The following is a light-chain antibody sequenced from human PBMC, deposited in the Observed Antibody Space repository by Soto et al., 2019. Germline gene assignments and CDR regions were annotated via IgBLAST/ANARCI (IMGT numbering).Light chain of an antibody. J-gene: IGKJ4*01. V-gene: IGKV3-11*01. CDR2: DAS. Sequence: EIVLTQSPATLSLSPGERATLSCRASQSVSRYLAWYQQKPGQAPRLLIYDASNRATGIPARFSVSGSGTDFALNISSLEPEDFAVYYCPQRSNWPRLTFGGGTKVEIK. CDR1: QSVSRY. CDR3: PQRSNWPRLT.